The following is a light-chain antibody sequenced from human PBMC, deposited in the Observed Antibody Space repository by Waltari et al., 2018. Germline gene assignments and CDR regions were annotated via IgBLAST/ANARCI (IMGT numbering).Light chain of an antibody. CDR2: GAS. Sequence: VMTQSPATLSVSPGEIATLSCRASQIIYDNLAWYQQKHGQAPRLLIYGASTRANGNPAMIRGSGSETEFTLTSRSLQCEASAVYYCKKYKRWPPITFGQGTRLEVQ. CDR1: QIIYDN. J-gene: IGKJ5*01. V-gene: IGKV3-15*01. CDR3: KKYKRWPPIT.